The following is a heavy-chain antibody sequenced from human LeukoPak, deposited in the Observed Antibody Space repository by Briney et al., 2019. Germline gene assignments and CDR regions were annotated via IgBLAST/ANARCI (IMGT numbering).Heavy chain of an antibody. D-gene: IGHD3-22*01. V-gene: IGHV4-59*08. CDR3: ARGYDPSRDAFDI. J-gene: IGHJ3*02. CDR2: IYYSGST. Sequence: PSETLSLTCTVSGGSISSYYWSWIRQPPGKGLEWIGYIYYSGSTNYNPSLKSRVTISVDMSKNQFSLKLSSVTAADTAVYYCARGYDPSRDAFDIWAQGTMVTVSS. CDR1: GGSISSYY.